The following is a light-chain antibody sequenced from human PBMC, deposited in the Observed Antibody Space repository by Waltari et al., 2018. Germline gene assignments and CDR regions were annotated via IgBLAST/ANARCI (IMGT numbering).Light chain of an antibody. CDR1: RSDVGGYNY. V-gene: IGLV2-14*01. Sequence: QSALPQPASVSESPGQSITLSCTATRSDVGGYNYVSWYQQHPGKAPKLMIYFVRKPPSGVSNRFSGSKSGNTASLTISGLQAEDEADYYCSSYTSSSPVVFGGGTKLTGL. CDR2: FVR. J-gene: IGLJ2*01. CDR3: SSYTSSSPVV.